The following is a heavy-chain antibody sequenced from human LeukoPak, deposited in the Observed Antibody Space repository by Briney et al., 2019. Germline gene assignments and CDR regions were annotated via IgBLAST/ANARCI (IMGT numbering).Heavy chain of an antibody. CDR2: IYYSGGT. CDR3: ARRWRYQLLSNFDY. J-gene: IGHJ4*02. V-gene: IGHV4-39*01. CDR1: GGSISSSSYY. Sequence: PSETLSLTCTVSGGSISSSSYYWGWIRQPPGKGLEWIGSIYYSGGTYYNPSLKSRVTISVDMSKNQFSLKLSSVTAADTAVYYCARRWRYQLLSNFDYWGQGTLVTVSS. D-gene: IGHD2-2*01.